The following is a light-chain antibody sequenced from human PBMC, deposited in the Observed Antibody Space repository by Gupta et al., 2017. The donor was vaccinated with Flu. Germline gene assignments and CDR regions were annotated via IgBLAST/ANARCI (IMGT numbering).Light chain of an antibody. CDR1: QGLVYSDENTY. Sequence: ISCRSSQGLVYSDENTYLHWIQQRPGQSPRRLIYQVSYRDSGVPDRFSGSGSGTDFTLKISRVEAEDVGVYYCMQGAHWPWAFGQGTKLEIK. CDR2: QVS. J-gene: IGKJ1*01. CDR3: MQGAHWPWA. V-gene: IGKV2-30*01.